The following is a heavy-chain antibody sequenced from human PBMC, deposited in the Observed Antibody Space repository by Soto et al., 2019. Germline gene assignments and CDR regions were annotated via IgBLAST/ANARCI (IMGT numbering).Heavy chain of an antibody. Sequence: ASVKVSCKASGYTFTSYDISWVRQAPGQGLEWMGWISAYNGNTNYAQKLQGRVTMTTDTSTSTAYMELRSLRSDDTAVYYCASSGYCSGGSCYSGTFYYYYGMDVWGQGTTVTVSS. V-gene: IGHV1-18*01. CDR3: ASSGYCSGGSCYSGTFYYYYGMDV. D-gene: IGHD2-15*01. CDR1: GYTFTSYD. CDR2: ISAYNGNT. J-gene: IGHJ6*02.